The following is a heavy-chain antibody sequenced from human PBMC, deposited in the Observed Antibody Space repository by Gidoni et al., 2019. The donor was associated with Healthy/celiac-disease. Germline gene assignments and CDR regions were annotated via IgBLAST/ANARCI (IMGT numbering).Heavy chain of an antibody. J-gene: IGHJ6*02. Sequence: EGQLLASGGGLVQPGGSLRLACAAAGFTFSSYAMSWVRQAPGQGLEWVSAISGSGGITYYSDSVNGRFTISRDNSKNTLYPQRNSLRAEDTAVYYCAKGPLSVDGDGYYPYYYGMDVWGQGTTVTVSS. D-gene: IGHD1-26*01. V-gene: IGHV3-23*01. CDR1: GFTFSSYA. CDR2: ISGSGGIT. CDR3: AKGPLSVDGDGYYPYYYGMDV.